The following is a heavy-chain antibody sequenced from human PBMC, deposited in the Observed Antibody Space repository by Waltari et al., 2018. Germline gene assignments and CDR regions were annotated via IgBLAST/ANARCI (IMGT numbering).Heavy chain of an antibody. D-gene: IGHD3-9*01. V-gene: IGHV1-69*12. CDR1: GGTFSSYA. CDR3: ARGYYDILTGPSYYYYYMDV. Sequence: QVQLVQSGAEVKKPGSSVKVSCKASGGTFSSYAISWVRQAHGQGLEWMGGIIPIFGTANYAQKFQGRVTITADESTSTAYMELSSLRSEDTAVYYCARGYYDILTGPSYYYYYMDVWGKGTTVTISS. CDR2: IIPIFGTA. J-gene: IGHJ6*03.